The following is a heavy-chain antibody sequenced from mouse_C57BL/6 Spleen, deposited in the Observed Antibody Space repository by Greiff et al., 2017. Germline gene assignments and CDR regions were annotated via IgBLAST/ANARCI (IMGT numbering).Heavy chain of an antibody. V-gene: IGHV1-82*01. CDR2: IYPGDGDT. CDR3: AREGFYYYGSSYRWYFDV. J-gene: IGHJ1*03. D-gene: IGHD1-1*01. Sequence: QVQLQQSGPELVKPGASVKISCKASGYAFSSSWMNWVKQRPGKGLEWIGRIYPGDGDTNYNGKFKGKATLTADKSSSTAYMQLSSLTSEDSAVYFCAREGFYYYGSSYRWYFDVWGTGTTVTVSS. CDR1: GYAFSSSW.